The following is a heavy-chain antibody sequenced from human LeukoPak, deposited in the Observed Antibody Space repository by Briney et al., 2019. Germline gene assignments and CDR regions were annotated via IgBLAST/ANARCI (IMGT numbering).Heavy chain of an antibody. CDR2: ISGNGGNT. V-gene: IGHV3-23*01. D-gene: IGHD6-13*01. CDR1: GFTFSSYA. Sequence: GGSLRLFCAASGFTFSSYAMSWVRQAPGKGLEWVSTISGNGGNTYYAGSVKGRFTISRDNSKNTLYLQMSSLRVEDTAVYYCARRGSSTQRFDYWGQGTLVTVSS. J-gene: IGHJ4*02. CDR3: ARRGSSTQRFDY.